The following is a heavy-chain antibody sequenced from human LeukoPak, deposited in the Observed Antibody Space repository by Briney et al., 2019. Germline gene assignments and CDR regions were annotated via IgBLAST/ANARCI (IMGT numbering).Heavy chain of an antibody. J-gene: IGHJ3*02. Sequence: SETLSLTCTVSGGSISSYYWSWIRQPPGKGLEWIGYIYYSGSTNYNPSLKSRVTISVDTSKNQFPLKLSSVTAADTAVYYCARLKKDTAMVTSDAFDIWGQGTVVTVSS. CDR1: GGSISSYY. CDR2: IYYSGST. D-gene: IGHD5-18*01. V-gene: IGHV4-59*08. CDR3: ARLKKDTAMVTSDAFDI.